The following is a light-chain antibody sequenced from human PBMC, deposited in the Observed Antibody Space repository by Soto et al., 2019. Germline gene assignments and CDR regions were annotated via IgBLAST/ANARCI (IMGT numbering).Light chain of an antibody. CDR3: QQLNTWPII. CDR1: QGIGTY. J-gene: IGKJ5*01. V-gene: IGKV1-9*01. Sequence: DILLTHSPFFLSASVGDRVTITCRASQGIGTYLAWYQHKAGKAPELLIYAASTLQSGVPSRFSGSGSGTEFTLTISSLQPEDFATYYCQQLNTWPIIFGQGTRLEI. CDR2: AAS.